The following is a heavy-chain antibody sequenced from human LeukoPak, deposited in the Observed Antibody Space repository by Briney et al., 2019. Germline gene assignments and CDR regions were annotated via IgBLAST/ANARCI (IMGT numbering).Heavy chain of an antibody. CDR2: INTDGSTT. Sequence: GGYLRLSCAASGFTFSNYWMHWVRQAPGKGLVWVSRINTDGSTTSYVDSVKGRFTISRDNTKNTLYLHMNSLRAEDTAVYYCARVPVGSYSFDYWGQGTLVTVSS. J-gene: IGHJ4*02. CDR1: GFTFSNYW. V-gene: IGHV3-74*01. D-gene: IGHD1-26*01. CDR3: ARVPVGSYSFDY.